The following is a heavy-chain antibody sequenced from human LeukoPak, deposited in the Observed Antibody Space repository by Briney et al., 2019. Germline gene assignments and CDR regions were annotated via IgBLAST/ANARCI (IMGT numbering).Heavy chain of an antibody. Sequence: SGGSLRLSRAASGFTFDASATKWVSQAPGKGLEWVSASGNAGDTYYADSVKRRCTVSGENSKKMLFLQRTSLGGEDTAVYYCAKKTPGNYPYGYGGQGTLVTVS. CDR2: SGNAGDT. D-gene: IGHD3-22*01. CDR3: AKKTPGNYPYGY. V-gene: IGHV3-23*01. J-gene: IGHJ4*02. CDR1: GFTFDASA.